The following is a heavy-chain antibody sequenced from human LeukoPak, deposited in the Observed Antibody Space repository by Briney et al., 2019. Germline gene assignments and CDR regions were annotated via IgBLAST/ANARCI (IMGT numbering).Heavy chain of an antibody. Sequence: GSLRLSCAASGLTLSSYWMHWVRQAPGKGLVWVSHINTDGTATTYADSVKGRFTISRDNAKNTLCLQMNSLRAEDTAVYYCVRDSNLSFNYWGQGALVTVSS. J-gene: IGHJ4*02. CDR3: VRDSNLSFNY. CDR1: GLTLSSYW. D-gene: IGHD1-14*01. CDR2: INTDGTAT. V-gene: IGHV3-74*01.